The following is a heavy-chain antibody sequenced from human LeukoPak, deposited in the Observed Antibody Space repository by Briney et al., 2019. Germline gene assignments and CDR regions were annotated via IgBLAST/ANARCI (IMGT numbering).Heavy chain of an antibody. CDR2: IHPNSGGI. Sequence: GASVKVSCKASGYTFTDYYMNWVRQAPGQGLEWMGWIHPNSGGIKYAQKFQGRATMTRDTSISTAYMELSGLTSDDTAVYYCGKKSANRRTSEFDYWGKGTLVTVSS. J-gene: IGHJ4*02. CDR1: GYTFTDYY. V-gene: IGHV1-2*02. D-gene: IGHD2-2*01. CDR3: GKKSANRRTSEFDY.